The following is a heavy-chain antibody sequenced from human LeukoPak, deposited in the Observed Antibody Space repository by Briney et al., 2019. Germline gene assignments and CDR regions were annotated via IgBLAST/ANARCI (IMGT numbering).Heavy chain of an antibody. J-gene: IGHJ6*02. CDR2: ISYGGSNK. D-gene: IGHD6-19*01. CDR1: GFTFSSYG. Sequence: GRSLRLSCAASGFTFSSYGMHWVRQAPGKGLEWVAVISYGGSNKYYADSLKGRFTISRDNSKNTLYLQMNSLRAEDTAVYYCAKDMGIAVVHYGMDVWGQGTTVTVSS. CDR3: AKDMGIAVVHYGMDV. V-gene: IGHV3-30*18.